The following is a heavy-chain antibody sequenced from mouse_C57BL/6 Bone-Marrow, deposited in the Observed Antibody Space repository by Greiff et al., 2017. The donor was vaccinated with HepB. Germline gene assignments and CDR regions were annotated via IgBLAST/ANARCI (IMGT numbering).Heavy chain of an antibody. CDR1: GYAFSSSW. CDR3: ASYSFAY. D-gene: IGHD2-1*01. CDR2: IYPGDGDT. Sequence: VKLQQSGPELVKPGASVKISCKASGYAFSSSWMNWVKQRPGKGLEWIGRIYPGDGDTNYNGKFKGKATLTADKSSSTAYMQLSSLTSEDSAVYFCASYSFAYWGQGTLVTVSA. J-gene: IGHJ3*01. V-gene: IGHV1-82*01.